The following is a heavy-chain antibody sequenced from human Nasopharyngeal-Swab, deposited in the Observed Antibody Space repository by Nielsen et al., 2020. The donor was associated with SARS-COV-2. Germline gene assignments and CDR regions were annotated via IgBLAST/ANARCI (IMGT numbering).Heavy chain of an antibody. D-gene: IGHD4-17*01. CDR3: ARDVGVTTSTLDYFDY. Sequence: GASLKISCAASGFTFSSYAIHWVRQAPGKGLEWVAVIWLDGSNNYYADSVKGRFTISRDNSKNTVYLQMNSLRGEDTAMYFCARDVGVTTSTLDYFDYWGPRSLFSFSS. J-gene: IGHJ4*01. CDR2: IWLDGSNN. CDR1: GFTFSSYA. V-gene: IGHV3-33*01.